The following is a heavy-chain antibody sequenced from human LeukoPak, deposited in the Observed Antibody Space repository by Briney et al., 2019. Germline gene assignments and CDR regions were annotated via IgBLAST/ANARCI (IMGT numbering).Heavy chain of an antibody. J-gene: IGHJ5*02. Sequence: GGSLRLSCVASGFPFNNYAIHWVRQAPGKGLEGVAVVWREGNDKYYADYVEGRFTISRDNSKNTVYLQMNSLRDDDTAVYYRVREGAVAGTVVRNWLDPWGQGTLVTVSS. CDR2: VWREGNDK. CDR1: GFPFNNYA. D-gene: IGHD6-19*01. CDR3: VREGAVAGTVVRNWLDP. V-gene: IGHV3-33*01.